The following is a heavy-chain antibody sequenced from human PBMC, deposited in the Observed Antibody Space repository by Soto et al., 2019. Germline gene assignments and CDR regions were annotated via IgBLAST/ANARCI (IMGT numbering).Heavy chain of an antibody. D-gene: IGHD3-3*01. CDR3: AKDSVFTIFGVVNYGMDV. J-gene: IGHJ6*02. V-gene: IGHV3-23*01. CDR2: ISGSGGST. Sequence: GGSLRLSCAASGFTFSSYAMSWVRQAPGKGLEWVSAISGSGGSTYYADSVKGRFTISRDNSKNTLYLQMNSLRAEDTAVYYCAKDSVFTIFGVVNYGMDVWGQGTTVTVSS. CDR1: GFTFSSYA.